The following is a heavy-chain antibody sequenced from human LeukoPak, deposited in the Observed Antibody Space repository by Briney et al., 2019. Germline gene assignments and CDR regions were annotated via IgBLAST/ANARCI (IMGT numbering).Heavy chain of an antibody. J-gene: IGHJ4*02. V-gene: IGHV4-34*01. CDR3: ARGPSDDY. Sequence: SETLSLTCAVYGGSFSGYYWSWIRQPPGKGLEWIGEINHSGSTNYNPSLKSRVTISVDTSKNQFSLRLSSVTAADTAVYYCARGPSDDYWGQGTLVTVSS. CDR2: INHSGST. CDR1: GGSFSGYY. D-gene: IGHD3-10*01.